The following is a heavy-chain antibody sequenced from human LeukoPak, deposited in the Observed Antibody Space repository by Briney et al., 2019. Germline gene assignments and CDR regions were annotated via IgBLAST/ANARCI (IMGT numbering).Heavy chain of an antibody. V-gene: IGHV4-4*07. CDR1: GGSISSYY. J-gene: IGHJ3*02. CDR2: IYTSGST. Sequence: SETLSLTCTVSGGSISSYYWSWIRQPAGKGLEWIGRIYTSGSTNYNPSLKSRVTMSVDTSKNQFSLKLSSVTAADTAVYYCARLGFNNPFDDAFDIWGQGTMVTVSS. CDR3: ARLGFNNPFDDAFDI. D-gene: IGHD1/OR15-1a*01.